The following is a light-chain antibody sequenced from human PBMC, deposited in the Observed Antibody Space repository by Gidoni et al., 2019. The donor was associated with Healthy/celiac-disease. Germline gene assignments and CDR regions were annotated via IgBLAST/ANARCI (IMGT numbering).Light chain of an antibody. J-gene: IGKJ1*01. CDR3: QQYNSYLWT. CDR1: QSISSW. V-gene: IGKV1-5*03. Sequence: DIQMTQSTSTLSASVGDRVTITCRASQSISSWLAWYQQKPGKAPKLLIYKASSLESGVPSRFSGSGSGTEFTLTISSLQPDDFATYYCQQYNSYLWTFXQXTKVEIK. CDR2: KAS.